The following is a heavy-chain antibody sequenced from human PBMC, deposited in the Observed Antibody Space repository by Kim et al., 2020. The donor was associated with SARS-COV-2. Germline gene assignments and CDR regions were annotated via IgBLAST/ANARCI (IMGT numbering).Heavy chain of an antibody. J-gene: IGHJ4*02. Sequence: GGSLRLSCAASGFTFSSYAMSWVRQAPGKGLEWVSTISGNGDSTYYADSVKGRFTISRDNSKNTLYLQMNSLRAEDTAVYYCAKDGSGYGYGSYCRTDCWGQGTLVTVSS. V-gene: IGHV3-23*01. CDR3: AKDGSGYGYGSYCRTDC. CDR1: GFTFSSYA. D-gene: IGHD3-10*01. CDR2: ISGNGDST.